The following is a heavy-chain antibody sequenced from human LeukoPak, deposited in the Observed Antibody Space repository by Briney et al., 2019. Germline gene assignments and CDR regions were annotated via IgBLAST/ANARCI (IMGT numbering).Heavy chain of an antibody. J-gene: IGHJ3*02. CDR3: ARCSGWDAFDI. Sequence: SETLSLTCTVSGGSISSYYWSWIRQPPGKGLEWIGYIYYSGSTNYNPSLKSRVTISVDTSKNQFSLKLSSVTAADTAVYYRARCSGWDAFDIWGQGTMVTVSS. V-gene: IGHV4-59*01. D-gene: IGHD6-19*01. CDR1: GGSISSYY. CDR2: IYYSGST.